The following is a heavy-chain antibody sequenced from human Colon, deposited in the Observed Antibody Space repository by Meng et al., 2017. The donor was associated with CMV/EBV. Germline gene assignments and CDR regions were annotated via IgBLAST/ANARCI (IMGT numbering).Heavy chain of an antibody. D-gene: IGHD2-2*01. V-gene: IGHV3-23*01. CDR2: ISGNSAAT. CDR1: GFTFSSYS. J-gene: IGHJ3*02. Sequence: GESLKISCAASGFTFSSYSMSWVRQAPGKGLEWVSIISGNSAATFYADSVKGQFTISRGNSKRILYLQMNTLRAEDTAIYYCAKKNGYCGSTSCYYAFDIWGQGTMVTVSS. CDR3: AKKNGYCGSTSCYYAFDI.